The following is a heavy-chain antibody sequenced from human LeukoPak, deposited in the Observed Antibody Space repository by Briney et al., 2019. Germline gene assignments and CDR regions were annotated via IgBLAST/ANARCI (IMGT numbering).Heavy chain of an antibody. CDR1: GFTFSSYD. J-gene: IGHJ6*03. D-gene: IGHD5-18*01. V-gene: IGHV3-13*01. CDR2: IGTAGDT. CDR3: ARGGDFGYSYGGYYYMDV. Sequence: GGSLRLSCAASGFTFSSYDMHSVRQATGKGLEWVSIIGTAGDTYYPGSVKGRFTISRENAKNSLYLQMNSLRAGDTAVYYCARGGDFGYSYGGYYYMDVWGKGTTVTVSS.